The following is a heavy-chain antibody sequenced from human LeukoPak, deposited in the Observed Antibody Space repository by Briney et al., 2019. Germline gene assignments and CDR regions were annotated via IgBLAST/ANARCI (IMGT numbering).Heavy chain of an antibody. CDR1: VFTFSSYT. J-gene: IGHJ3*02. V-gene: IGHV3-21*01. CDR3: ARVSVAGAVIDAFDM. CDR2: ISGSSVYI. D-gene: IGHD6-19*01. Sequence: PGGSLRLSCAASVFTFSSYTMNWVRQAPGKGLEWVSCISGSSVYIYYADSLKGRFTISRDNAKNSLYLQMNGLRADDTAVYYCARVSVAGAVIDAFDMWGQGTMVTVSS.